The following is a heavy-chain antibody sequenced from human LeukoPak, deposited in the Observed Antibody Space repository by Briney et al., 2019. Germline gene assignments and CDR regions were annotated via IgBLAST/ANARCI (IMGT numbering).Heavy chain of an antibody. CDR1: GYTFTGYY. CDR2: INPNSGGT. D-gene: IGHD6-6*01. Sequence: ASVKVSCKASGYTFTGYYMHWVRQAPGQGLEWMGWINPNSGGTNYAQKFQGRVTMTRDTSISTAYMELSRLRSDDTAVYYCARGKLIAARLRGNWSDPWGQGTLVTVSS. CDR3: ARGKLIAARLRGNWSDP. V-gene: IGHV1-2*02. J-gene: IGHJ5*02.